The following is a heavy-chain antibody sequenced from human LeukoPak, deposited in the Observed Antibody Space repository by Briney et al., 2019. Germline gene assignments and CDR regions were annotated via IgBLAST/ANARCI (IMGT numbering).Heavy chain of an antibody. D-gene: IGHD3-9*01. Sequence: SETLSLTCTVSGGSISSYYWSWIRQPPGKGLEWIGYIYYSGSTNYNPSLKSRVTISVDTSKNQLSLKLSSVTAADTAVYYCARNHRTYYDILSGFDIWGQGTMVTVSS. V-gene: IGHV4-59*08. CDR1: GGSISSYY. CDR2: IYYSGST. CDR3: ARNHRTYYDILSGFDI. J-gene: IGHJ3*02.